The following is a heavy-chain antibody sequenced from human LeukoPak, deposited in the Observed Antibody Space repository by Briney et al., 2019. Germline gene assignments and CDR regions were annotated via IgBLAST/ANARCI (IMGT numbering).Heavy chain of an antibody. J-gene: IGHJ6*02. Sequence: GGSLRLSCAASGFTFSSYSMNWVRQAPGKGLEWVSSISSSSSYIYYADSVKGRFTISRDNAKNSLYLQMNSLRAEDTAVYYCARDTYIAAAGGSYYYYYGMDVWGQGTTVTVSS. D-gene: IGHD6-13*01. CDR3: ARDTYIAAAGGSYYYYYGMDV. CDR1: GFTFSSYS. CDR2: ISSSSSYI. V-gene: IGHV3-21*01.